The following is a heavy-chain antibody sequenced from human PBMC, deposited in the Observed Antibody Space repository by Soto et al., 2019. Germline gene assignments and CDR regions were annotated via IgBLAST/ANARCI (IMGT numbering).Heavy chain of an antibody. CDR2: ISAYNGNT. D-gene: IGHD3-3*01. Sequence: GASVKVSCKASGYTFTSYGISWVRQAPGQGLEWMGWISAYNGNTNYAQKLQGRVTMTTDTSTSTAYMELRSLRSDDTAVYYCARVLGNYDFWSGPSPNWFDPWGQGTLVTVSS. CDR3: ARVLGNYDFWSGPSPNWFDP. V-gene: IGHV1-18*01. CDR1: GYTFTSYG. J-gene: IGHJ5*02.